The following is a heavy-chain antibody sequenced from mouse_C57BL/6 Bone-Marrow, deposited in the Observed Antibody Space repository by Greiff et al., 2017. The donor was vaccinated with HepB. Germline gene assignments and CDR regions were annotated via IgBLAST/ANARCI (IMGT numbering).Heavy chain of an antibody. J-gene: IGHJ1*03. CDR3: ARRGVREGYFDV. V-gene: IGHV1-55*01. CDR2: IYPGSGST. Sequence: QVQLQQPGAELVKPGASVKMSCKASGYTFTSYWITWVKQRPGQGLEWIEDIYPGSGSTNYNEKFKSKATLTVDTSSSTAYMQLSSLTAEDSAVYCCARRGVREGYFDVWGTATTVTVAS. D-gene: IGHD1-1*01. CDR1: GYTFTSYW.